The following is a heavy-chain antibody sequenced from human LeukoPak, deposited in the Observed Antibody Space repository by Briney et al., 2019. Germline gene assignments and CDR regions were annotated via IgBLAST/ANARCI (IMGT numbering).Heavy chain of an antibody. V-gene: IGHV3-23*01. Sequence: GGSLRLSCAASGFTFISYAMSWVRQAPGKGLELGSAISGSGGSTYYADSVKGRFTMSRDNSKNTLYLQMTSLRAADTAVSYCLSSGWYKSYYYYYGMDVWGQRTTVTVSS. D-gene: IGHD6-19*01. J-gene: IGHJ6*02. CDR2: ISGSGGST. CDR3: LSSGWYKSYYYYYGMDV. CDR1: GFTFISYA.